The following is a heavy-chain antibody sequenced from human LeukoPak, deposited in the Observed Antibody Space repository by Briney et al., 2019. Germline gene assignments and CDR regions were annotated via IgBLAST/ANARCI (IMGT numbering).Heavy chain of an antibody. CDR1: GFTFSSYG. D-gene: IGHD6-13*01. V-gene: IGHV3-30*18. CDR2: ISYDGSNK. J-gene: IGHJ6*02. CDR3: AKDSRPRIAAAGNSPVVSTEWDV. Sequence: GGSLRLSCAASGFTFSSYGMHWVRQAPGKGLEWVAVISYDGSNKYYADSVKGRFTISRDNSKNTLYLQMNSLRAEDTAVYYCAKDSRPRIAAAGNSPVVSTEWDVWGQGTTVTVSS.